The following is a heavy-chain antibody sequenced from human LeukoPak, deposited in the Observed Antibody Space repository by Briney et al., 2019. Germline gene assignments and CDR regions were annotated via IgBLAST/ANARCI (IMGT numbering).Heavy chain of an antibody. Sequence: SETLSLTCTVSGGSISSYYWSWIRQPPGKGLEWIGYIYYSGSTNYNPSLKSRVTISVDTSKNQFSLKLSSVTAADTAVYYCERHYYDSSGYYVKDYWGQGTLVTVSS. CDR3: ERHYYDSSGYYVKDY. J-gene: IGHJ4*02. CDR1: GGSISSYY. CDR2: IYYSGST. D-gene: IGHD3-22*01. V-gene: IGHV4-59*01.